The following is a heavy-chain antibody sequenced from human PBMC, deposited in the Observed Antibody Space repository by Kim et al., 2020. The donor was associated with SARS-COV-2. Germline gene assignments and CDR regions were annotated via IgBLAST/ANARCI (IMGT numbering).Heavy chain of an antibody. D-gene: IGHD3-3*01. V-gene: IGHV3-23*01. CDR3: AKDLRYDFWSDTLGFDY. J-gene: IGHJ4*02. CDR1: GFTFSSYA. Sequence: GGSLRLSCAASGFTFSSYAMSWVRQAPGKGLEWVSAISGSGGSTYYADSVKGRFTISRDNSKNTLYLQMNSLRAEDTAVYYCAKDLRYDFWSDTLGFDYWGQGTLVTVSS. CDR2: ISGSGGST.